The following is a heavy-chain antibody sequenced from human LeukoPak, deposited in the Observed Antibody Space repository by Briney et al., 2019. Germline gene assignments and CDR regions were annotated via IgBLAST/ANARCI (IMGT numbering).Heavy chain of an antibody. J-gene: IGHJ4*02. Sequence: PGGSLRLSCAASGFTFSNYAMSWVRQAPGKGLEWVSTTSGSGGSTYYADSVKGRFTISRDNSNNTLYLQLDSLKAEDTAVYYCAKPLGVTVLGFDYWGQGTLVTVSS. V-gene: IGHV3-23*01. CDR1: GFTFSNYA. CDR2: TSGSGGST. D-gene: IGHD2-21*02. CDR3: AKPLGVTVLGFDY.